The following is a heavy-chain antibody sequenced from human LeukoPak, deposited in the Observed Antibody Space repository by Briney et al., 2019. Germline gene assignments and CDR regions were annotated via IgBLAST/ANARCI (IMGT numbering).Heavy chain of an antibody. CDR3: ARHGSRAVTGYFDY. CDR2: IYHAGST. CDR1: GGSISSYC. Sequence: SETLSLTCTVSGGSISSYCWSWIRQSPGKGLQWIGYIYHAGSTYYNPSLTSRVTISVDTSKNQFSLRLSSVTAADTAVYYCARHGSRAVTGYFDYWGQGTLFTVSS. D-gene: IGHD6-19*01. J-gene: IGHJ4*02. V-gene: IGHV4-59*08.